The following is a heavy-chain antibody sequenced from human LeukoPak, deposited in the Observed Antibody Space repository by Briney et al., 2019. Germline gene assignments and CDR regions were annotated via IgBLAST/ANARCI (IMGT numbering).Heavy chain of an antibody. CDR3: ARNRVTITTMRCFDP. CDR2: ISGYNGDT. V-gene: IGHV1-18*01. Sequence: ASVKVSCKASGYTFTTYGISWVRQAPGQGLEWMGWISGYNGDTNYAQNFQGRVTMTTDTSTSTAYMELRSLRSDDTAVYYCARNRVTITTMRCFDPWGQGTRVTVSS. D-gene: IGHD4-11*01. J-gene: IGHJ5*02. CDR1: GYTFTTYG.